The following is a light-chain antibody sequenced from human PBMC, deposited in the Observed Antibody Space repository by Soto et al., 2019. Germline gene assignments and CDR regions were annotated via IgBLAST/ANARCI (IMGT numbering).Light chain of an antibody. CDR1: ESISPR. Sequence: DIQMTQSPSTLSASVGDRVTITCRASESISPRLAWYQQRPGKAPNLLIYMASSLESGVPSRFSGSGSGTEFTLTISSLQPDDFATYYCQQYNSYPWTFGQGTKVDIK. CDR3: QQYNSYPWT. J-gene: IGKJ1*01. V-gene: IGKV1-5*03. CDR2: MAS.